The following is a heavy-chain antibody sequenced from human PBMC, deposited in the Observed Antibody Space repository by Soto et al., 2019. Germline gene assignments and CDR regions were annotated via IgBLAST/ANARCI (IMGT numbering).Heavy chain of an antibody. J-gene: IGHJ4*02. CDR2: ISWNSGTR. CDR3: AKDTGGGTGYDTYYFDY. D-gene: IGHD5-12*01. V-gene: IGHV3-9*01. Sequence: EVHLVESGGGLVQPGRSLRLSCAASGFTFDDYAMHWVRQAPGKGLEWVSGISWNSGTRGYADSVKGRFTISRDNAKNSLYLQMNSLRAEDTALYYCAKDTGGGTGYDTYYFDYWGQGTLVTVSS. CDR1: GFTFDDYA.